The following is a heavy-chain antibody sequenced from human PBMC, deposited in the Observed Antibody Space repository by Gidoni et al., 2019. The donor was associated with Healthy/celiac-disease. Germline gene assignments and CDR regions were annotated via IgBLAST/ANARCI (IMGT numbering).Heavy chain of an antibody. CDR1: GGSFSGYY. J-gene: IGHJ4*02. CDR3: ARLPGDYDILTGYSY. V-gene: IGHV4-34*01. D-gene: IGHD3-9*01. Sequence: LTCAVYGGSFSGYYWSWIRQPPGKGLEWIGEINHSGSTNYNPSLKSRVTISVDTSKNQFSLKLSSVTAADTAVYYCARLPGDYDILTGYSYWGQGTLVTVSS. CDR2: INHSGST.